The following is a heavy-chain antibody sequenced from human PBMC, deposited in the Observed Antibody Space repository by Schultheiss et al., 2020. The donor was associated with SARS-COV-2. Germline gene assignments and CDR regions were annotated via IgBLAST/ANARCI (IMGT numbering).Heavy chain of an antibody. Sequence: GASMKISCKCSGCSFTSYWIAWVRQMPGKGLEWMGIIYPGDSDTRYSPSFQGQVTISADKSISTAYLQWSSLKASDTAMYYCARRIGNSKIDYWGQGTLVTVSS. J-gene: IGHJ4*02. V-gene: IGHV5-51*01. CDR1: GCSFTSYW. CDR2: IYPGDSDT. D-gene: IGHD4-23*01. CDR3: ARRIGNSKIDY.